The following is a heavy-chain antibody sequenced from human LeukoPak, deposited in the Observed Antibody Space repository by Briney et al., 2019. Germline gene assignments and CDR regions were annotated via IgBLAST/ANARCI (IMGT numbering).Heavy chain of an antibody. V-gene: IGHV5-51*01. CDR2: IYPGDSDT. CDR1: GSSFTSYW. CDR3: ASSLLLPPSFDY. Sequence: GASLEISCEGSGSSFTSYWIGWVRQMRGKVLEWMGIIYPGDSDTRYSPSFQGQVTISADKSISTAYLQWSSLKASDTAMYSCASSLLLPPSFDYWGQGTLVTVSS. J-gene: IGHJ4*02. D-gene: IGHD2-15*01.